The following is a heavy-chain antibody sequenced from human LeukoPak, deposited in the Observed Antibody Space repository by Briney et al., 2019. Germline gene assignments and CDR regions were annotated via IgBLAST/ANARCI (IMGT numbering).Heavy chain of an antibody. CDR3: ATLSPIAAAGTGEGGAFEI. J-gene: IGHJ3*02. Sequence: SETLSLTCAVSGYSISSGYYWGWIRQPPGQGLEWIGSIYHSGNTYYNPSLKSRVTISVDTSKNQFSLKLSSVTAADTAEYYCATLSPIAAAGTGEGGAFEIWGQGTMFTVSS. D-gene: IGHD6-13*01. CDR1: GYSISSGYY. CDR2: IYHSGNT. V-gene: IGHV4-38-2*01.